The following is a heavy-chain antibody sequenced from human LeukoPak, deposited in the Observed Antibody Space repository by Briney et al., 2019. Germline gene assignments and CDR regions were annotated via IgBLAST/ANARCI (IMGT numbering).Heavy chain of an antibody. V-gene: IGHV3-30*18. Sequence: GGSLRLSCAASGFTFSSYGMHWVRQAPGKGLEWVAVISYDGSNKYYADSVKGRFTISRDNSKNTLYLQMNSLRAEDTAVYYCAKETWERYHDYWGQGTLVTVSS. CDR2: ISYDGSNK. CDR1: GFTFSSYG. D-gene: IGHD3-16*02. J-gene: IGHJ4*02. CDR3: AKETWERYHDY.